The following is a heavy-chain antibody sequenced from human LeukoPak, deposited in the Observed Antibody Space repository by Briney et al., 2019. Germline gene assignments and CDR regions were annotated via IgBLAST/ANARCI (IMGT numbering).Heavy chain of an antibody. CDR1: GYTFTGYY. Sequence: ASVKVSCKASGYTFTGYYMHWVRQAPGQGLEWMGWINPNSGGTNYAQKFQGRVTMTRDTSISTAYMELSRLRSDDTAAYYCARDYCSGGSCYGWFDPWGQGTLVTVSS. J-gene: IGHJ5*02. CDR2: INPNSGGT. D-gene: IGHD2-15*01. V-gene: IGHV1-2*02. CDR3: ARDYCSGGSCYGWFDP.